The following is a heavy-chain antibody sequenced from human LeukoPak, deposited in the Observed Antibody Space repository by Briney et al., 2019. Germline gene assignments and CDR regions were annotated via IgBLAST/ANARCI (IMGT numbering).Heavy chain of an antibody. Sequence: GGSLRLSCAASGFTFSSYSMNWARQAPGKGLEWVSSISSSSSYIYYADSVKGRFTISRDNAKNSLYLQMNSLRAEDTAVYYCARDLATIGNYWGQGTLVTVSS. D-gene: IGHD5-12*01. CDR2: ISSSSSYI. V-gene: IGHV3-21*01. CDR3: ARDLATIGNY. J-gene: IGHJ4*02. CDR1: GFTFSSYS.